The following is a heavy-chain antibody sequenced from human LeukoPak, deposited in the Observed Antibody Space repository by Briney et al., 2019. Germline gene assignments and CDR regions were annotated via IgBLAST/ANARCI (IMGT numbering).Heavy chain of an antibody. Sequence: SETLSLTCTVSGGSISSGGYYWSWIRQDPGKGLEWVGYSYYSGSTYYNPSLKSRFTISVDTSKNQFSLKLSSVTAADTAVYYCARDRDSSGYYYGYFDYWGQGTLVTVSS. CDR1: GGSISSGGYY. V-gene: IGHV4-31*03. CDR3: ARDRDSSGYYYGYFDY. D-gene: IGHD3-22*01. J-gene: IGHJ4*02. CDR2: SYYSGST.